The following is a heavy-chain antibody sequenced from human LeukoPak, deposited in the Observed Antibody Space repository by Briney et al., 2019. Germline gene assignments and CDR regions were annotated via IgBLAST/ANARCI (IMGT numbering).Heavy chain of an antibody. J-gene: IGHJ4*02. D-gene: IGHD3-16*01. Sequence: PGGSLRLSCAASGFTFSNAWMSWVRQAPGKGLEWISAISGSGGSTYYADSVKGRFTISSDNSKNTLYLQMNSLRAEDTAVYYCAKDDTITFGGVMDYWGQGTLVTVSS. CDR3: AKDDTITFGGVMDY. V-gene: IGHV3-23*01. CDR1: GFTFSNAW. CDR2: ISGSGGST.